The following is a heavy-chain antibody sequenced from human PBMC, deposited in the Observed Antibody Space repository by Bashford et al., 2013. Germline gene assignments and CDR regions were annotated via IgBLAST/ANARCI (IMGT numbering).Heavy chain of an antibody. J-gene: IGHJ4*02. CDR3: ARTAGIGSYYFSDY. CDR2: IWYDGSNK. Sequence: VRQAPGKGLEWVAVIWYDGSNKYYADSVKGRFTISRDNSKNTLYLQMNSLRAEDTAVYYCARTAGIGSYYFSDYWGQGTLVTVSS. D-gene: IGHD1-26*01. V-gene: IGHV3-33*01.